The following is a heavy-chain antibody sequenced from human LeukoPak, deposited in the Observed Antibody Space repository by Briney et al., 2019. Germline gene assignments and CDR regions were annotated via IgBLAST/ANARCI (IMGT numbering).Heavy chain of an antibody. CDR2: IYYSGST. CDR1: GGSISSSSYY. CDR3: ARDNTPGIDY. V-gene: IGHV4-39*02. Sequence: SETLSLTCTVSGGSISSSSYYWGWIRQPPGKGLEWIGSIYYSGSTYYNPSLKSRVTISVDTSKNQFSLKLSSVTAADTAVYYCARDNTPGIDYWGQGTLVTVSS. J-gene: IGHJ4*02. D-gene: IGHD2-15*01.